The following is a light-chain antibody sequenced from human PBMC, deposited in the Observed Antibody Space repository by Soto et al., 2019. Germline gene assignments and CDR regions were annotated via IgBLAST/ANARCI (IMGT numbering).Light chain of an antibody. Sequence: EIVMTQSPATLSVSPGERATLSCRASQSVSSYLAWYQQKPGQTPRLLIHGASTRATRIPVRFSGSGSGTEFTLTISSLQSEDFAVYYCQQYNNWPLTFGGGTKVEIK. CDR3: QQYNNWPLT. V-gene: IGKV3-15*01. CDR1: QSVSSY. J-gene: IGKJ4*01. CDR2: GAS.